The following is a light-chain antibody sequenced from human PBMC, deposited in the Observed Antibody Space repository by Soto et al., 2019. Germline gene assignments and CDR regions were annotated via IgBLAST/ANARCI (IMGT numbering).Light chain of an antibody. J-gene: IGLJ3*02. V-gene: IGLV2-8*01. CDR3: CSYAGTSTLL. CDR2: EVN. CDR1: SSDVGGYNY. Sequence: QSALTQPPSASGSPGQSVTISCTGTSSDVGGYNYVSWYQHHPGKAPKLMLYEVNTRPSGVPDRFSGSKSGNTASLTVSGLQAEDEADYYCCSYAGTSTLLFGGGTQLTVL.